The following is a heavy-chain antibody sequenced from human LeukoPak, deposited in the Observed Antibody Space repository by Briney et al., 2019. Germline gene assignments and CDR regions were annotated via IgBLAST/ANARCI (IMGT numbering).Heavy chain of an antibody. CDR3: ARSPQYSSSWYDYYYYVDV. D-gene: IGHD6-13*01. CDR1: GGSFSGYY. CDR2: IYTSGST. Sequence: SETLSLTCAVYGGSFSGYYWSWIRQPAGKGLEWIGRIYTSGSTNYNPSLKSRVTMSVDTSKNQFSLKLSSVTAADTAVYYCARSPQYSSSWYDYYYYVDVWGKGTTVTISS. V-gene: IGHV4-59*10. J-gene: IGHJ6*03.